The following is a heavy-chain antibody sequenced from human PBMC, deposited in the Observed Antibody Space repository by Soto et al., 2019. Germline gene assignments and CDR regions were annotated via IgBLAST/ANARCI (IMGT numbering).Heavy chain of an antibody. D-gene: IGHD3-9*01. CDR2: ISGSGGST. V-gene: IGHV3-23*01. Sequence: GGSLRLSCAASGFTFSSYAMSWVRQAPGKGLEWVSAISGSGGSTYYADSVKGRFTTSRDNSKNTLYLQMNSLRAEDTAVYYCAKFGYYDILTGPDAFDIWGQGTMVTVSS. CDR3: AKFGYYDILTGPDAFDI. J-gene: IGHJ3*02. CDR1: GFTFSSYA.